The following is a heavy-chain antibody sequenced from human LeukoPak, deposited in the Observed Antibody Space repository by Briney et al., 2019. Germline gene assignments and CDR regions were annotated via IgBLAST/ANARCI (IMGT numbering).Heavy chain of an antibody. CDR3: ARLTTVTTDFDY. V-gene: IGHV1-46*01. J-gene: IGHJ4*02. Sequence: ASVKVSCKASGYTFTSYFMHWVRQAPGQGLEWMGIINPSGGSTSYAQKFQGRVTMTRDTSTSTVYMELSSLRSEDTAVYYCARLTTVTTDFDYWGQGTLVTVSS. CDR2: INPSGGST. D-gene: IGHD4-17*01. CDR1: GYTFTSYF.